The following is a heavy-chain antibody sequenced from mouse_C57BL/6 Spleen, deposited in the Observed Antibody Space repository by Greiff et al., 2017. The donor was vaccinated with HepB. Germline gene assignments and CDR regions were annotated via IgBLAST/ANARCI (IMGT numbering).Heavy chain of an antibody. J-gene: IGHJ4*01. V-gene: IGHV1-59*01. CDR2: IDPSDSYT. Sequence: QVQLQQPGAELVRPGTSVKLSCKASGYTFTSYWMHWVKQRPGQGLEWIGVIDPSDSYTNYNQKFKGKATLTVDTSSSTAYMQLSSLTSEDSAVYYCARQRDYAMDYWGQGTSVTVSS. CDR1: GYTFTSYW. CDR3: ARQRDYAMDY.